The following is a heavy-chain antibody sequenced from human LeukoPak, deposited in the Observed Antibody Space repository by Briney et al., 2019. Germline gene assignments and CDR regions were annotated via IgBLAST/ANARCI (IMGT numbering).Heavy chain of an antibody. CDR3: AKFGLEPSYYYYGMDV. CDR2: ISGSGGST. D-gene: IGHD1-1*01. V-gene: IGHV3-23*01. Sequence: GGSLRLSCAASGFTFSSYAMSWVRQVPGKGLEWVSAISGSGGSTYYADSVKGRFTISRDNSKNTLYLQMNSLRAEDTAVYYCAKFGLEPSYYYYGMDVWGQGTTVTVSS. CDR1: GFTFSSYA. J-gene: IGHJ6*02.